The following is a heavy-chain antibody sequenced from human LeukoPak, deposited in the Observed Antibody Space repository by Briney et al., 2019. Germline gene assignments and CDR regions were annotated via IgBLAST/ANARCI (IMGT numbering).Heavy chain of an antibody. V-gene: IGHV4-39*01. CDR3: ARPHIGGSDLRDLDG. Sequence: PSKTLSLTCTVSGASISSSNYYWGWIRQPPGKGLEWIASIYYSGSTSYNPSLKSRVTISVDTSKNQFSLKVSSVTAADTAVYYGARPHIGGSDLRDLDGWGQGTLVTVSS. CDR1: GASISSSNYY. CDR2: IYYSGST. J-gene: IGHJ4*02. D-gene: IGHD1-26*01.